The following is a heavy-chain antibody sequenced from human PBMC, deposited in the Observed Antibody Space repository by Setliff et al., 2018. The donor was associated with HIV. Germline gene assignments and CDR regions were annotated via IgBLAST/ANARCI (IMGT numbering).Heavy chain of an antibody. J-gene: IGHJ4*02. CDR3: ATLDYYGSQTYNLALHY. Sequence: SETLSLTCTVSGGSISSYYWSWIRQPAGKGLEWIGRIYTSGSTNYNPSLKSRVTISVDTSKSQFSLKLSSVTAADTAMYYCATLDYYGSQTYNLALHYWGQGTLVTVSS. V-gene: IGHV4-4*07. CDR1: GGSISSYY. CDR2: IYTSGST. D-gene: IGHD3-10*01.